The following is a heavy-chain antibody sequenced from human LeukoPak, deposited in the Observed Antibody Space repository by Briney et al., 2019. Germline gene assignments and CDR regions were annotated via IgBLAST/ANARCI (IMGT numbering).Heavy chain of an antibody. CDR3: ARKIEVDTIGRFDY. CDR2: IDPNRGAT. D-gene: IGHD5-24*01. J-gene: IGHJ4*02. CDR1: GYTFTSYY. V-gene: IGHV1-2*02. Sequence: ASVKVSCKASGYTFTSYYMHWVRQAPGQGLEWMGWIDPNRGATNYEQKFHGRVTMTSDTSMSTASMELNRLTSDDTGVYFCARKIEVDTIGRFDYWGQGTLVRVSS.